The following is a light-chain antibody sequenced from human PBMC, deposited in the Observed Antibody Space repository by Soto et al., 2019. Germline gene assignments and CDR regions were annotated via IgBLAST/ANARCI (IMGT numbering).Light chain of an antibody. J-gene: IGKJ1*01. V-gene: IGKV3-20*01. CDR1: QSVSSNQ. CDR3: QQYGGSST. Sequence: EVVLTQSPGTLSLSPGERATLSFRASQSVSSNQLAWYQQKPGQAPSLLIYGASSRATGVPDRFSGSGSGTDFTLTISRLEPEDYAVYFCQQYGGSSTFGQGTKVDI. CDR2: GAS.